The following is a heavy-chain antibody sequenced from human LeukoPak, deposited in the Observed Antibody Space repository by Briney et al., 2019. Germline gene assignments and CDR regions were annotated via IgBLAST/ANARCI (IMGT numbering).Heavy chain of an antibody. J-gene: IGHJ4*02. D-gene: IGHD2-21*02. CDR1: GGTFSSYA. V-gene: IGHV1-69*13. Sequence: ASVTVSCKASGGTFSSYAISWVRQAPGQGLEWMGGIIPIFGTANYAQKFQGRVTITADESTSTAYMELSSLRSEDTAVYYCARDAIYCGGDCSNAFDYWGQGTLVTVSS. CDR2: IIPIFGTA. CDR3: ARDAIYCGGDCSNAFDY.